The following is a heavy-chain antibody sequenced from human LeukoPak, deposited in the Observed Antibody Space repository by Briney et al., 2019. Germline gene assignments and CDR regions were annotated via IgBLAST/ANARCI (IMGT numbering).Heavy chain of an antibody. J-gene: IGHJ4*02. Sequence: GGSLRLSCAASGFTFSSYAMSWVRQAPGKGLEWVSAISGSGGSTYYADSVKGRFAISRDNSKNTLYLQMNSLRAEDTAVYYCAKDKAAASYYFDYWGQGTLVTVSS. D-gene: IGHD6-13*01. CDR2: ISGSGGST. V-gene: IGHV3-23*01. CDR1: GFTFSSYA. CDR3: AKDKAAASYYFDY.